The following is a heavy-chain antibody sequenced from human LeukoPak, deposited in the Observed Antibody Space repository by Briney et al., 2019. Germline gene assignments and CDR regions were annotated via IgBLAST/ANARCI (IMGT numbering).Heavy chain of an antibody. D-gene: IGHD6-13*01. Sequence: GESLKISCRASGYSFTSYWIGWVRQMPGKGLEWRRIIYTGDSVTRYSPSFQGQVTISAAKSINTAYLQWSRLKASDSGICYCVRLRRSSSWYGDFDYGRQGTLVTV. V-gene: IGHV5-51*01. CDR1: GYSFTSYW. CDR3: VRLRRSSSWYGDFDY. J-gene: IGHJ4*02. CDR2: IYTGDSVT.